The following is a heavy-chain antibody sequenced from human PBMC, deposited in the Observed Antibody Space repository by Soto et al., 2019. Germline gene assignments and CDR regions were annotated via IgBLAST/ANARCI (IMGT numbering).Heavy chain of an antibody. CDR3: AKKVRNQLSDAFDI. Sequence: VQLLEYVGGLLQPGGSLRLSCAASGFTFSSYAMSWVRQAPGKGLERVSAISGSGGSTYYADSVKGLFTISRDNSKYTLYLQMNSLRAEVSAVYYCAKKVRNQLSDAFDIWGQGTMVTVSS. D-gene: IGHD3-16*02. J-gene: IGHJ3*02. CDR1: GFTFSSYA. CDR2: ISGSGGST. V-gene: IGHV3-23*01.